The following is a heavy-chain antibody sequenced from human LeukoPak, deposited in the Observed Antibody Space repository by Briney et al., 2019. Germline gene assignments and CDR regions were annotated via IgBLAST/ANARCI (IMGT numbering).Heavy chain of an antibody. D-gene: IGHD1-26*01. CDR2: IDQGGSER. V-gene: IGHV3-7*01. CDR3: ARDQVGIFDY. J-gene: IGHJ4*02. Sequence: AGGSLRLSCAAPGFSFTNYWMSWVRQAPGKGPEWVANIDQGGSERNYEDSVRGRFTISRDNARNSLYLQLNSLRADDTAIYYCARDQVGIFDYWGQGTLVTVSS. CDR1: GFSFTNYW.